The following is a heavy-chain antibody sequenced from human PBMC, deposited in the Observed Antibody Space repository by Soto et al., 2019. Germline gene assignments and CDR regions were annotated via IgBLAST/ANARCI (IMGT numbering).Heavy chain of an antibody. CDR1: GFTFNDYP. V-gene: IGHV3-64D*08. CDR3: VKGAGWLQDVDY. J-gene: IGHJ4*02. Sequence: ESGGGLVPPGGSLRLSCSASGFTFNDYPMYWVRQAPGKGLEYVSLISANGGSTHYADSVMGRFSISRDNSKNTLYLHMSSLRAEDTAVYYCVKGAGWLQDVDYLGQGTLVTVAS. CDR2: ISANGGST. D-gene: IGHD5-12*01.